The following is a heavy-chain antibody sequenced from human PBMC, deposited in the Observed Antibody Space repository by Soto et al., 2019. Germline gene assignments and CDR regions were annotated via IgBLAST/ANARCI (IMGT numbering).Heavy chain of an antibody. V-gene: IGHV3-23*01. CDR2: ISGSGGST. D-gene: IGHD4-17*01. Sequence: LRLSCAASGFTFSSYAMSWVRQAPGKGLEWVSAISGSGGSTYYADSVKGRFTISRDNSKNTLYLQMDSLRAEDTAVYYCAKVSGMATVTTYYFDYWGQGTLVTVS. CDR3: AKVSGMATVTTYYFDY. CDR1: GFTFSSYA. J-gene: IGHJ4*02.